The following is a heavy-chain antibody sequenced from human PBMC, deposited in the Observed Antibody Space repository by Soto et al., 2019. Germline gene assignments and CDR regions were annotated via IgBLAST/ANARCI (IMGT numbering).Heavy chain of an antibody. V-gene: IGHV2-5*02. Sequence: GPTLVNPTQTLTLTCTFSGFSLSTSGVGVGWIRQPPGKALEWLALIYWDDDKRYSPSLKSRLTITKDTSKNQVVLTMTNMEPVDTATYYCAHSLIGYYYDSSGSNSFDSWGQGTLVTVSS. CDR2: IYWDDDK. D-gene: IGHD3-22*01. J-gene: IGHJ5*01. CDR1: GFSLSTSGVG. CDR3: AHSLIGYYYDSSGSNSFDS.